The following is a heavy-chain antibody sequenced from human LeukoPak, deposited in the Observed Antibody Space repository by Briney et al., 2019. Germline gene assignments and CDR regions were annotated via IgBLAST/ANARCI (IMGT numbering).Heavy chain of an antibody. D-gene: IGHD1-26*01. CDR1: GYTFTSHY. Sequence: ASVKVSCKASGYTFTSHYIHWVRQAPGQGLEWMGIINPCGSNTNYAQKFQGRVTITRDTSKSTAYMELSSLRSEDTAVYYCARSPVGAFYYFDFWGQGTLVTVSS. CDR3: ARSPVGAFYYFDF. V-gene: IGHV1-46*01. CDR2: INPCGSNT. J-gene: IGHJ4*02.